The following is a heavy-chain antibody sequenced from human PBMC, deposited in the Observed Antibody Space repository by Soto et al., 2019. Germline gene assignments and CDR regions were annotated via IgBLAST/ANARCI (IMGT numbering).Heavy chain of an antibody. Sequence: PAGSLRLSCAASGFTFSSYAMHWVRQAPGKGLEWAAVISYDGSNKYYADSVKGRFTISRDNSKNTLYLQMNSLRAEDTAIYYCEKDPTHHAFDIWGQGTMVTVSS. CDR3: EKDPTHHAFDI. CDR2: ISYDGSNK. J-gene: IGHJ3*02. V-gene: IGHV3-30-3*01. CDR1: GFTFSSYA.